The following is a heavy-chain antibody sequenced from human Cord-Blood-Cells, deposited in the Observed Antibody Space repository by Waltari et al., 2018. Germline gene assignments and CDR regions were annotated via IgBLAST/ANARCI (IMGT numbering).Heavy chain of an antibody. CDR2: IIPILGIA. D-gene: IGHD1-26*01. CDR3: ARGPDRRYSGSYYGY. V-gene: IGHV1-69*09. J-gene: IGHJ4*02. Sequence: QVQLVQTGAEVKKPGSSVKVSCKASGGTFSSYAIRWVRQAPGQGLEWMGRIIPILGIANYAQKFQGRVTITADKSTSTAYMELSSLRSEDTAVYYCARGPDRRYSGSYYGYWGQGTLVTVSS. CDR1: GGTFSSYA.